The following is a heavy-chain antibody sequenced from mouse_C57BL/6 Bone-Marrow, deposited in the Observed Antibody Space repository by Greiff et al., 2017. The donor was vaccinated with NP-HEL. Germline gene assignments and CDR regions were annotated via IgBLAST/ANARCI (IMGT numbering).Heavy chain of an antibody. CDR3: ARGRLRRTKAMDY. J-gene: IGHJ4*01. CDR2: INPSSGYT. D-gene: IGHD2-4*01. Sequence: VQLQQSGAELARPGASVQMSCKASGYTFTSYTMHWVKQRPGQGLEWIGYINPSSGYTKYNQKFKDKATLTADKSSSTAYMQLSSLTSEDSAVYYCARGRLRRTKAMDYWGQGTSVTVSS. CDR1: GYTFTSYT. V-gene: IGHV1-4*01.